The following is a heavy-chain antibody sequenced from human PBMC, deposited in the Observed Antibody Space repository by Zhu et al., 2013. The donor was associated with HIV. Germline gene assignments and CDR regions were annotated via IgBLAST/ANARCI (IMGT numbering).Heavy chain of an antibody. V-gene: IGHV4-34*01. Sequence: QVQLQQWGAGLLKPSETLSLTCAVYGGSFSGYYWSWIRQPPGKGLEWIGEINHSGSTNYNPSLKSRVTISIDTSKNQFSLKLRSVTAADTAVYYCARGGVRWDSGSYFPFHFDYWGQGTLVTVSS. D-gene: IGHD3-10*01. J-gene: IGHJ4*02. CDR2: INHSGST. CDR1: GGSFSGYY. CDR3: ARGGVRWDSGSYFPFHFDY.